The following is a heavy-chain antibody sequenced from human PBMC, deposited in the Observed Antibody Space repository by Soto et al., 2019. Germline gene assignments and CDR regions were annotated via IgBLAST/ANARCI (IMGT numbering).Heavy chain of an antibody. CDR2: ISAYNGNT. J-gene: IGHJ3*02. CDR3: ARGPGVDAFDI. CDR1: GYTFTSYG. V-gene: IGHV1-18*01. Sequence: ASVKVSCKASGYTFTSYGISWVRQAPGQGLEWMGWISAYNGNTNYAQKLQGRVTMTRDTSTSTVYMELSSLRSEDTAVYYCARGPGVDAFDIWGQGTMVTVSS. D-gene: IGHD3-10*01.